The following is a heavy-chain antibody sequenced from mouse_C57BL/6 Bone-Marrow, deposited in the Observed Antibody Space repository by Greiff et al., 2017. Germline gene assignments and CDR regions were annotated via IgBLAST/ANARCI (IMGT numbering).Heavy chain of an antibody. Sequence: EVKVEESGGGLVQPGGSMKLSCVASGFTFSNYWMNWVRQSPEKGLEWVAQIRLKSDNYATHYAESVKGRFTISRDDSKSSGYLQMNNLRAEDTGIYYCTKTYYGSRRYFDYWGQGTTLTVSS. V-gene: IGHV6-3*01. D-gene: IGHD1-1*01. CDR3: TKTYYGSRRYFDY. J-gene: IGHJ2*01. CDR2: IRLKSDNYAT. CDR1: GFTFSNYW.